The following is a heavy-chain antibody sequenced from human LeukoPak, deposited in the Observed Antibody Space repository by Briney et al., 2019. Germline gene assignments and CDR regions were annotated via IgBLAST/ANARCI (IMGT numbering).Heavy chain of an antibody. D-gene: IGHD4-17*01. CDR1: GFTFSSYG. V-gene: IGHV3-33*01. CDR3: AGDNDYAADY. J-gene: IGHJ4*02. Sequence: GRSLRLSCAASGFTFSSYGMHWVRQAPGKGLEWVAVIWYDGSNKYYADSVKGRFTISRDNSKNTLYLQMNSLRAEDTAVYYCAGDNDYAADYWGQGTLVTVSS. CDR2: IWYDGSNK.